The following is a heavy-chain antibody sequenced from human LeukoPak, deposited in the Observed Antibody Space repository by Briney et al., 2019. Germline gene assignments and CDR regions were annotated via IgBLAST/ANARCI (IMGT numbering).Heavy chain of an antibody. D-gene: IGHD5-18*01. Sequence: SGTLSLTCTVSGGSISSGSYYWSWIRQPAGKGLEWIGRIYTSGSTNYNPSLKSRVTISVDTSKNQFSLKLSSVTAADTAVYYCARGGYSYGTMRGPVDYWGQGTLVTVSS. V-gene: IGHV4-61*02. CDR3: ARGGYSYGTMRGPVDY. CDR2: IYTSGST. J-gene: IGHJ4*02. CDR1: GGSISSGSYY.